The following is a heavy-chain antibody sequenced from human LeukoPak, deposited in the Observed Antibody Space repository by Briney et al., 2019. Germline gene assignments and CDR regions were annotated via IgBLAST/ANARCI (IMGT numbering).Heavy chain of an antibody. CDR2: IRSKANSYAT. Sequence: PGGSLRLSCAASGFTFSGSAMHWVRQASGKGLEWVGRIRSKANSYATAYAASVKGRFTISRDDSKNTAYLQMNSLNTEDTAVYYCTSYYDSSGYSYDAFDIWGQGTMVTVSS. CDR1: GFTFSGSA. CDR3: TSYYDSSGYSYDAFDI. D-gene: IGHD3-22*01. V-gene: IGHV3-73*01. J-gene: IGHJ3*02.